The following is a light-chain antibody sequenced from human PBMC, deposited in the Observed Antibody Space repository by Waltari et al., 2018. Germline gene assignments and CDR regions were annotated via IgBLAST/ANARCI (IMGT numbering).Light chain of an antibody. Sequence: EIVMTQSPATLSVSPGERATLSCRASQSVSSNLAWYQQKPGQAPRLLIYGASTRATVFPARFSGSGSGTEFTLTISSLQSEDFAVFFCQQFNNCSSFIFGGGTYVDFK. J-gene: IGKJ4*01. CDR2: GAS. V-gene: IGKV3-15*01. CDR1: QSVSSN. CDR3: QQFNNCSSFI.